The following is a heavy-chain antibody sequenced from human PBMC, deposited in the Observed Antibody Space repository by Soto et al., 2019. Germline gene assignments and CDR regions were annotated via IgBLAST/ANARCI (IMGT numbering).Heavy chain of an antibody. J-gene: IGHJ3*02. CDR1: GYTFTSYG. V-gene: IGHV1-18*01. Sequence: ASVKVSCKASGYTFTSYGISWVRQAPGQGLEWMGWISAYNGNTNYAQKLQGRVTMTTDTSTSTAYMELRSLRSDDTAVYYCARDRSDSSSWYAFDIWGQGTMVTVSS. CDR2: ISAYNGNT. D-gene: IGHD6-13*01. CDR3: ARDRSDSSSWYAFDI.